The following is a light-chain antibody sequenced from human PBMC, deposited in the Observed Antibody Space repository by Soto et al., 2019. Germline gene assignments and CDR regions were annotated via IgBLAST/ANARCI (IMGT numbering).Light chain of an antibody. J-gene: IGLJ2*01. Sequence: QSVLTQPASVSGSPGQSITISCTGTTSDVGGYNSVSWYQQHPGKAPKLIIYDVTYRPSGVSHRFSGSKSGNTASLTISGLQAEDEADYHCSSYTGSTVVFGGGTQLTVL. CDR3: SSYTGSTVV. CDR2: DVT. V-gene: IGLV2-14*01. CDR1: TSDVGGYNS.